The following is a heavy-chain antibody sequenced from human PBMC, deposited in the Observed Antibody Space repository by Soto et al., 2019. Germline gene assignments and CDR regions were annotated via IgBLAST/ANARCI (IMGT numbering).Heavy chain of an antibody. Sequence: QVQLVQSGAEVKKPGSSVKVSCKASGGTVHNSAISWVRQALGQGLEWMGGIIVIFGPAIYAQKFQGRVTITADESTNTAFLDLNSLRSDDTAVYYCGRGGSWEKVDSWGPGTLVTVSS. CDR3: GRGGSWEKVDS. V-gene: IGHV1-69*01. CDR2: IIVIFGPA. CDR1: GGTVHNSA. D-gene: IGHD1-26*01. J-gene: IGHJ4*02.